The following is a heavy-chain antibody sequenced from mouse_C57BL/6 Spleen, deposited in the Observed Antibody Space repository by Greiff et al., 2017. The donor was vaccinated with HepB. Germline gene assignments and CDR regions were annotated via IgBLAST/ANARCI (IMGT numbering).Heavy chain of an antibody. CDR3: ARVYSREGNSDEDY. Sequence: VQLQQPGAELVMPGASVKLSCKASGYTFTSYWMHWVKQRPGQGLEWIGEIAPSDSYTNYKQKFKGKSTLTVDKSSSTAYMQRSSLTSEDSAVYYCARVYSREGNSDEDYWGQGTTLTVSS. J-gene: IGHJ2*01. D-gene: IGHD2-1*01. CDR2: IAPSDSYT. V-gene: IGHV1-69*01. CDR1: GYTFTSYW.